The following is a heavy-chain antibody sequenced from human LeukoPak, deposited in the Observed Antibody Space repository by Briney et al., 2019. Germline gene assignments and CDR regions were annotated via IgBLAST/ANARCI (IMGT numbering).Heavy chain of an antibody. CDR1: GFTFSSYE. Sequence: PGGSLRLSCAASGFTFSSYEMNWVRQAPGKGLEWVSYISSSGSTIYYADSVKGRFTISRDNAKNSLYLQMNSLRAEDTAVYYCARGWAVAGSFDYWGQGTLVTVPS. CDR3: ARGWAVAGSFDY. D-gene: IGHD6-19*01. V-gene: IGHV3-48*03. CDR2: ISSSGSTI. J-gene: IGHJ4*02.